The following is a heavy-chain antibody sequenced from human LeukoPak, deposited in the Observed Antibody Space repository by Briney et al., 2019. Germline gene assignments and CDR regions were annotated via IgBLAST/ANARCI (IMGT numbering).Heavy chain of an antibody. D-gene: IGHD4-23*01. CDR1: GGSITSYY. V-gene: IGHV4-59*01. CDR2: VYNRGTT. CDR3: ARDYGGNSGEFDP. J-gene: IGHJ5*02. Sequence: PSETLSLTCSVSGGSITSYYWSWIRQSPMKGLEWIGSVYNRGTTYYNPSLKSRVTISGDTSENQLSLRMTYVTTADTAVYFCARDYGGNSGEFDPWGQGTLVTVSS.